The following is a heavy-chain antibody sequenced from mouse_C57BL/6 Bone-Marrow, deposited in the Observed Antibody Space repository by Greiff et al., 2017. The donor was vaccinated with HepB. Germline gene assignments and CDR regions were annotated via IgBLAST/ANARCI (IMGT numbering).Heavy chain of an antibody. CDR2: IDPSDSYT. V-gene: IGHV1-59*01. Sequence: QVQLQQPGAELVRPGTSVKLSCKASGYTFTSYWMHWVKQRPGQGLEWIGVIDPSDSYTNYNQKFKGKATLTVDTSSSTAYMPLSSLTSEDSAVYYCARDDYSYAMDYWGQGTSVTVSS. CDR3: ARDDYSYAMDY. CDR1: GYTFTSYW. J-gene: IGHJ4*01. D-gene: IGHD2-13*01.